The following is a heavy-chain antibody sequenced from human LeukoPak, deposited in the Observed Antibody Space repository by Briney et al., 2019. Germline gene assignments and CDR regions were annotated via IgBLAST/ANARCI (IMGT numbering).Heavy chain of an antibody. D-gene: IGHD2-2*01. CDR1: GGSISSYY. CDR2: VYSSGTT. J-gene: IGHJ2*01. V-gene: IGHV4-4*07. CDR3: ARGRYCTTTSCTYWYFDL. Sequence: PSETLSLTCTVSGGSISSYYWGWIRQPAGEGLEWIGRVYSSGTTNYNPSLQSRVTMSVDSSKNQFSLKLNSVTAADTAVYYCARGRYCTTTSCTYWYFDLWGRGTLVTVSS.